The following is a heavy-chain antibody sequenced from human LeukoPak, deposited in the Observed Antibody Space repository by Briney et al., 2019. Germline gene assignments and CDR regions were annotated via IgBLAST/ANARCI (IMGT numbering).Heavy chain of an antibody. V-gene: IGHV1-2*06. CDR1: GYTFTGYY. CDR3: ARGYSSSWGDWFDP. J-gene: IGHJ5*02. Sequence: ASVKASCKASGYTFTGYYMHWVRQAPGQGLEWMGRINPNSGGTNYAQKFQGRVTMTRDTSISTAYMELSRLRSDDTAVYYCARGYSSSWGDWFDPWGQGTLVTVSS. D-gene: IGHD6-13*01. CDR2: INPNSGGT.